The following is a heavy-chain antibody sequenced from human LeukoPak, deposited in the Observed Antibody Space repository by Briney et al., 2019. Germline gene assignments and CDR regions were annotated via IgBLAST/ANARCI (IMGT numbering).Heavy chain of an antibody. CDR3: ARGRDTLQPLDF. CDR2: IYYIGST. CDR1: GGSITNYY. D-gene: IGHD5-18*01. J-gene: IGHJ4*02. V-gene: IGHV4-59*12. Sequence: SETLSLTCTVSGGSITNYYWTWIRQPPGKGLDWIGYIYYIGSTNYNPSLKSRVTISLDTSKNHFSLMLSSVAAADTAVYYCARGRDTLQPLDFWGQGTLVTVSS.